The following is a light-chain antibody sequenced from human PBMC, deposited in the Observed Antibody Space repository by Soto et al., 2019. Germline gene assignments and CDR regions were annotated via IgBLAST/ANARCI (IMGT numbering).Light chain of an antibody. CDR2: ASF. CDR3: QQTFTSPGT. Sequence: DIQMTQSPSSLSASVGDRVTITCRASQSIRNFLNWYQQTPGKAPKLLIYASFYLQNWVPSRFSGSGSGTEFTLTISSLQPADFATYYCQQTFTSPGTFGPGTKVDAK. V-gene: IGKV1-39*01. CDR1: QSIRNF. J-gene: IGKJ3*01.